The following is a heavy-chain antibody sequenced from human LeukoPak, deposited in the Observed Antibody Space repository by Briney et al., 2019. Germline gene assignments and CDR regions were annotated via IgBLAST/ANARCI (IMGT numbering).Heavy chain of an antibody. CDR2: IYYRGTT. J-gene: IGHJ4*02. D-gene: IGHD3-10*01. V-gene: IGHV4-30-4*01. CDR3: ARIEGNSGYGWSHFDY. CDR1: GGSINGGDNY. Sequence: SETLSLTCTVSGGSINGGDNYWSWIRQPPGKGLEWIGFIYYRGTTYYNPSLKSRVSISIDTSRNQFSLKLNSVTAADTAVYYCARIEGNSGYGWSHFDYWGQGRLVTVSS.